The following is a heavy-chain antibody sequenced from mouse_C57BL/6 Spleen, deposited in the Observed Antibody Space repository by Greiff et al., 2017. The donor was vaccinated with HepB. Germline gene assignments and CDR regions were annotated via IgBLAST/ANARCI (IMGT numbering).Heavy chain of an antibody. Sequence: VKLQQPGAELVKPGASVKMSCKASGYTFTSYWITWVKQRPGQGLEWIGDIYPGSGSTNYNEKFKSKATLTVDTSSSTAYMQLSSLTSEDSAVYYCARGEDYDYDEDYWGQGTTLTVSS. CDR1: GYTFTSYW. D-gene: IGHD2-4*01. CDR3: ARGEDYDYDEDY. J-gene: IGHJ2*01. V-gene: IGHV1-55*01. CDR2: IYPGSGST.